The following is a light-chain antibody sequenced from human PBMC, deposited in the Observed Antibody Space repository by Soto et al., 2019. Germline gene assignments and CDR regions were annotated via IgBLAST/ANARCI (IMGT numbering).Light chain of an antibody. CDR1: QSVDTTF. CDR2: GAS. J-gene: IGKJ1*01. V-gene: IGKV3-20*01. CDR3: QPYMSSVT. Sequence: EIVLTQSPGSLSLSPGQRATLSCRASQSVDTTFFAWYQKKPGPAPRLLIYGASKRATGIPDRFRGSGSGTDFTLIISRLEPETFAVYYCQPYMSSVTFGQGTKVEIK.